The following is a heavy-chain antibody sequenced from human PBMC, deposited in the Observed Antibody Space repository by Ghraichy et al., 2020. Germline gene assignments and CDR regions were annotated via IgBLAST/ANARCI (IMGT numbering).Heavy chain of an antibody. CDR2: ISGSGDNT. D-gene: IGHD5-12*01. Sequence: SCEASGFSFSSYVMNWVRQAPGKGLEWVSSISGSGDNTHYADSVKGRFTVSRDNSKNTMYLQMNSLEVEDTAVYFCAKEGSIYFGGYLDFWGQGTRLTVSS. CDR3: AKEGSIYFGGYLDF. J-gene: IGHJ4*02. V-gene: IGHV3-23*01. CDR1: GFSFSSYV.